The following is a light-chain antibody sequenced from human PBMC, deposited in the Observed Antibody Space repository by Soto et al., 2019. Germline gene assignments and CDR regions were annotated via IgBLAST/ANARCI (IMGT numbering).Light chain of an antibody. Sequence: EIVLTQSPATLSLSPVERATLSCRASQSVSSYLAWYQQKPGQAPRLLIYDASNRATGIPARFSGSGSGTDFTLTISSLQPEDFATYYCQQSYSTLSLTFGGGTKVDI. J-gene: IGKJ4*01. CDR2: DAS. CDR1: QSVSSY. V-gene: IGKV3-11*01. CDR3: QQSYSTLSLT.